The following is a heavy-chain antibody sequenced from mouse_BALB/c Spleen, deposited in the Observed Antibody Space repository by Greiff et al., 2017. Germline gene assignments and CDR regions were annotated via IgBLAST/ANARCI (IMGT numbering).Heavy chain of an antibody. Sequence: EVKLMESGAELVRSGASVKLSCTASGFNIKDYYMHWVKQRPEQGLEWIGWIDPENGDTEYAPKFQGKATMTADTSSNTAYLQLSSLTSEDTAVYYCNARQGNAMDYWGQGTSVTVSS. CDR3: NARQGNAMDY. D-gene: IGHD6-1*01. V-gene: IGHV14-4*02. CDR2: IDPENGDT. J-gene: IGHJ4*01. CDR1: GFNIKDYY.